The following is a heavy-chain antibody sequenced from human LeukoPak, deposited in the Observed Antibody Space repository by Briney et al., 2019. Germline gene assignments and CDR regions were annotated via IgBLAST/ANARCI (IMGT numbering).Heavy chain of an antibody. CDR2: INHSGST. CDR1: GGSISSYY. D-gene: IGHD3-22*01. V-gene: IGHV4-34*01. J-gene: IGHJ4*02. Sequence: SETLSLTCTVSGGSISSYYWSWIRQPPGKGLEWIGEINHSGSTNYNPSLKSRVTISVDTSKNQFSLKLSSVTAADTAVYYCARASYDSSGYYAVDFDYWGQGTLVTVSS. CDR3: ARASYDSSGYYAVDFDY.